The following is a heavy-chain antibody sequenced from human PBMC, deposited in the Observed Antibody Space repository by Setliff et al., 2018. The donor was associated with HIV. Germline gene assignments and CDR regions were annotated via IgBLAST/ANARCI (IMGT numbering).Heavy chain of an antibody. V-gene: IGHV4-59*01. CDR2: IYPIGSP. Sequence: PSETLSLTCTVSGGSISNYYWSWIRQPPGKGLEWIGYIYPIGSPDFPSGNTVYNPSFRSRVTLSLDTSKNQFSLKLSSVTAADTAVYYCARHYSSSWYERYYYYYMDVWGKGTTVTAP. J-gene: IGHJ6*03. CDR3: ARHYSSSWYERYYYYYMDV. D-gene: IGHD6-13*01. CDR1: GGSISNYY.